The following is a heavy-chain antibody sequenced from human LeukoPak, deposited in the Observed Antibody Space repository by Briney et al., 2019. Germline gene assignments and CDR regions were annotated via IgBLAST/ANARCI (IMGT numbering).Heavy chain of an antibody. CDR3: ARDQGIFDY. CDR1: GFAFRSYS. Sequence: GGSLRLSCAASGFAFRSYSMTWGPKAPGKGLEWVSYISSSSKTIYYADSVKGRFTISRDNAKNSLYLQMNSLRDEDSAVYYCARDQGIFDYWGQGTLVTVSS. V-gene: IGHV3-48*02. J-gene: IGHJ4*02. CDR2: ISSSSKTI.